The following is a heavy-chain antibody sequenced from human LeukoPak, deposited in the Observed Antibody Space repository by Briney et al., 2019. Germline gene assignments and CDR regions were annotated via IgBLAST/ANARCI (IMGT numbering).Heavy chain of an antibody. J-gene: IGHJ5*02. CDR2: IHSGGGT. CDR3: AKVNPSNWFDP. Sequence: GGSLRLSCAASEFTVSNNYMSWVRQAPGKGLEWVSFIHSGGGTYYADSVKGRFTVSRDNYKNTLYLQMNSLRAEDTAVYYCAKVNPSNWFDPWGQGTLVTVSS. CDR1: EFTVSNNY. V-gene: IGHV3-53*01.